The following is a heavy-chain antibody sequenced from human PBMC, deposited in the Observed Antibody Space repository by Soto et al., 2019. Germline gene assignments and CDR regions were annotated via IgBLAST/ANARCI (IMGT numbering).Heavy chain of an antibody. CDR3: ARDSDYGDYNLFDP. Sequence: SETLSLTCTVSGGSISSGGYYWSWIRQHPGKGLEWIGYIYYSGSTYYNPSLKSRVTISVDTSKNQFSLKLSSVTAADTAVYDCARDSDYGDYNLFDPWGQGTLVTVSS. CDR2: IYYSGST. D-gene: IGHD4-17*01. CDR1: GGSISSGGYY. V-gene: IGHV4-31*03. J-gene: IGHJ5*02.